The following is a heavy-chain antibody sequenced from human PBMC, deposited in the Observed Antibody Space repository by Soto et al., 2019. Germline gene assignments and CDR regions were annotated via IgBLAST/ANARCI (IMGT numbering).Heavy chain of an antibody. CDR2: LDGAGGST. J-gene: IGHJ6*02. D-gene: IGHD3-10*01. V-gene: IGHV3-23*01. CDR1: GFTFSDYA. CDR3: AAPRDEYGSGVSWFTYGMDI. Sequence: GGSLILSCLASGFTFSDYAMTWVRHVPGRGLEWVASLDGAGGSTYYADSVRGRFTIPRDNSQNTLFLQMKRLTVDDTAIYYCAAPRDEYGSGVSWFTYGMDIWGQGTTVTVSS.